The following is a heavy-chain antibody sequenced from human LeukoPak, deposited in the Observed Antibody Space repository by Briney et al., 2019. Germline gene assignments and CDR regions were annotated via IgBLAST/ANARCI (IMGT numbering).Heavy chain of an antibody. V-gene: IGHV4-59*01. Sequence: SSETLSLTCTVSGGSISSYYWSWIRQPPGKGLEWIGYIYYSGSTNYNPSLKSRVTISVDTSKNQFSLKLSSVTAADTAVYYCASSRDGYVHDAFDIWDQGTMVTVSS. CDR3: ASSRDGYVHDAFDI. J-gene: IGHJ3*02. D-gene: IGHD5-24*01. CDR2: IYYSGST. CDR1: GGSISSYY.